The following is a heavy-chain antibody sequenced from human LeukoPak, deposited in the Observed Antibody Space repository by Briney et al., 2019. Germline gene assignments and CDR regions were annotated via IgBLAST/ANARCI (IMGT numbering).Heavy chain of an antibody. J-gene: IGHJ6*03. CDR3: ARDSPMRSELRAYYYYYMDA. CDR1: GGSISSYY. V-gene: IGHV4-4*07. Sequence: PSETLSLTCTVSGGSISSYYWSWIRQPAGKGLEWIGRIYTSGSTNYNPSLKSRVTISVDTSKNQFSLKLSSVTAADTAVYYCARDSPMRSELRAYYYYYMDAWGKGTTVTVSS. CDR2: IYTSGST. D-gene: IGHD1-14*01.